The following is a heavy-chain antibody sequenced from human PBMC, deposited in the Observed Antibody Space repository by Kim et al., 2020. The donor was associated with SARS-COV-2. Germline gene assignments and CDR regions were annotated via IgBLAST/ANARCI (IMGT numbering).Heavy chain of an antibody. CDR3: ARALHDTFDSSSWLNFDS. J-gene: IGHJ4*02. V-gene: IGHV3-21*01. CDR2: ICSGGTYI. Sequence: GGSLRLSCAASGFTFSSYSMNWVRQAPGKGLEWVSSICSGGTYIYYADSVKGRFTISRDNAKNSLHLQMNSLRAEDTAVYYCARALHDTFDSSSWLNFDSWGQGTLVTVSS. D-gene: IGHD6-13*01. CDR1: GFTFSSYS.